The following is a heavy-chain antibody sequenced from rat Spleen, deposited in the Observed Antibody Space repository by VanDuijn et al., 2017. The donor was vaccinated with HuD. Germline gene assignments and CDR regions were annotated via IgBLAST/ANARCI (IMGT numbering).Heavy chain of an antibody. CDR3: SCYCYY. Sequence: QVQLKESGPGLVQPSQTLSLTCTVSGFSLTDNSVHWVRQPPGKGLEWMGGIWDDQTTDYNPALKFRLSISRDTSKSQVFLRMDSLQTADTAIYFCSCYCYYWGQGVMVTVSS. V-gene: IGHV2-1*01. J-gene: IGHJ2*01. D-gene: IGHD1-12*01. CDR1: GFSLTDNS. CDR2: IWDDQTT.